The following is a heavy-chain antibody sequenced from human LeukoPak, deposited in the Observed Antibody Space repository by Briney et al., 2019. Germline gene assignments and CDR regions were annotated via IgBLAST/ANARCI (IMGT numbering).Heavy chain of an antibody. Sequence: GGSLRLSCAASGFTFSSYGMHWVRQAPGKGLEWVAVISYDGSNKYYADSVKGRFTISRDNSKNTLYLQMNSLRAEDTAVYYCAKIPGGYYYDSSGYYQEGYWGQGTLVTVSS. V-gene: IGHV3-30*18. J-gene: IGHJ4*02. CDR1: GFTFSSYG. CDR2: ISYDGSNK. CDR3: AKIPGGYYYDSSGYYQEGY. D-gene: IGHD3-22*01.